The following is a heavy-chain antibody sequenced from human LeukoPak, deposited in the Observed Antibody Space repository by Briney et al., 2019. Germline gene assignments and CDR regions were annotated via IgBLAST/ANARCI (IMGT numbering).Heavy chain of an antibody. Sequence: PSVKVSCKASGGTFSSYAISWVRQAPGQGLEWMGRIFPIFATANYAQKFQGRVTITADESTSTAYMELSSLRSEDTAVYYCARESGSYEAYFDYWGQGTLVTVSS. J-gene: IGHJ4*02. D-gene: IGHD1-26*01. CDR1: GGTFSSYA. CDR3: ARESGSYEAYFDY. V-gene: IGHV1-69*13. CDR2: IFPIFATA.